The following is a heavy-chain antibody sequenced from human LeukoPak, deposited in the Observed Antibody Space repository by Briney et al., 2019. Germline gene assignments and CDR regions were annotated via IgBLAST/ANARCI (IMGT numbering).Heavy chain of an antibody. CDR3: ARHALDYDYVWGSYREYYFDY. CDR2: IYPGDSDT. V-gene: IGHV5-51*01. CDR1: GYSFTSYW. D-gene: IGHD3-16*02. J-gene: IGHJ4*02. Sequence: GESLKISCKGSGYSFTSYWIGWVRQMPGKGLEWMGTIYPGDSDTRYSPSFQGQVTISADKSISTAYLQWSSLKASDTAMYYCARHALDYDYVWGSYREYYFDYWGQGTLVTVSS.